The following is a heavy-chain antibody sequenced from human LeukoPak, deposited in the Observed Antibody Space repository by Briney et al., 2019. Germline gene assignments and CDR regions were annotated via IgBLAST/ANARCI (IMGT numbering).Heavy chain of an antibody. Sequence: SETLSLTCTVSGESITSTYWSWIRQPPGKGLEWIGYIYYTGIINYNPSLRGRVTISVDTSNNQFSLNLSSLTAADTAIYYCTKNAGRVRQSDYWSQGTLVTVSS. D-gene: IGHD4-11*01. CDR3: TKNAGRVRQSDY. CDR1: GESITSTY. CDR2: IYYTGII. V-gene: IGHV4-59*01. J-gene: IGHJ4*02.